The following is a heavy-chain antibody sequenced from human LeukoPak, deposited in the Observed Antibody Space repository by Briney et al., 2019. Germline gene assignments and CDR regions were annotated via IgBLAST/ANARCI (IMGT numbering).Heavy chain of an antibody. CDR1: GGSISSYY. Sequence: SETLSLTCTVSGGSISSYYWSWIRQPPGKGLEWIGYIYYSGSTNYNPSLKSRVTISVATSKNQFSLKLSSVTAADTAVYYCASLSSNPYYYYYMDVWGKGTTVTVSS. V-gene: IGHV4-59*01. D-gene: IGHD2-2*01. CDR2: IYYSGST. J-gene: IGHJ6*03. CDR3: ASLSSNPYYYYYMDV.